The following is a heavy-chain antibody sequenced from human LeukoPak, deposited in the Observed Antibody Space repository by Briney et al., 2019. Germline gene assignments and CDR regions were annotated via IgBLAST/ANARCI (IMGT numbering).Heavy chain of an antibody. CDR2: INHSGST. CDR3: ARGTGLDY. CDR1: GVSFSGYY. Sequence: SETLSLTCAVYGVSFSGYYWSWIRQPPGKGLEWIGEINHSGSTNYNPFLKSRVTISVDMSKNQFSLKLSSVTAADTAVYYCARGTGLDYWGQGTLVTVSS. J-gene: IGHJ4*02. V-gene: IGHV4-34*01.